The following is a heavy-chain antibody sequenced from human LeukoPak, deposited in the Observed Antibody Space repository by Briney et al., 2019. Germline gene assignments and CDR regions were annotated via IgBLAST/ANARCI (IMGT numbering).Heavy chain of an antibody. Sequence: PSETLSLTCTVSGGSISSSSYYWGWIRQPPGKGLEWIGNIYYSGSTYCNPSLESRVTMSLDTSKNQFSLKLSSVTAADTAVYYCARDENGYVWGSFRAWGQGTLVTVSS. J-gene: IGHJ5*02. V-gene: IGHV4-39*07. CDR2: IYYSGST. D-gene: IGHD3-16*02. CDR3: ARDENGYVWGSFRA. CDR1: GGSISSSSYY.